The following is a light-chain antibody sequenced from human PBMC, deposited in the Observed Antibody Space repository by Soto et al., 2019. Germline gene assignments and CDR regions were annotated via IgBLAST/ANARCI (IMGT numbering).Light chain of an antibody. CDR3: QQRSSWIT. Sequence: ESVLTQSPGTLSLSPGERATLSCRASQSVSSNYLAWYQQKPGQAPRLLIYGASSRATGIPDRFSGSGSGTDFTLAISSLEPEDFAVYYCQQRSSWITFGQGTRLEI. J-gene: IGKJ5*01. CDR2: GAS. V-gene: IGKV3D-20*02. CDR1: QSVSSNY.